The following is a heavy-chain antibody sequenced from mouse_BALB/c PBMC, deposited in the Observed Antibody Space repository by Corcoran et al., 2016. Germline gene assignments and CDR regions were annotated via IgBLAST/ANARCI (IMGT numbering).Heavy chain of an antibody. D-gene: IGHD2-1*01. CDR1: GYTFTDYY. Sequence: EVQLQQSRPELVKPGASVKMSCKASGYTFTDYYMKGGKQSHGKRLEWIGDISPNNGGTSYNQKFKGKATLTVDKSSSTAYMQLNSLTSEDSAVYYCARDGKWYFDVWGAGTTVTVSS. J-gene: IGHJ1*01. V-gene: IGHV1-26*01. CDR3: ARDGKWYFDV. CDR2: ISPNNGGT.